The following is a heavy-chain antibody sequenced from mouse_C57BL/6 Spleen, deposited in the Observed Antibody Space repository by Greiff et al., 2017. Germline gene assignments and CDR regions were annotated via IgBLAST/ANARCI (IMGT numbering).Heavy chain of an antibody. V-gene: IGHV1-18*01. Sequence: VKQSHGKSLAWIGDINPNNGGTIYNQKFKGKATLTVDKSSSTAYMELRSLTSEDTAVYYCARAAQARFAYWGQGTLVTVSA. D-gene: IGHD3-2*02. J-gene: IGHJ3*01. CDR3: ARAAQARFAY. CDR2: INPNNGGT.